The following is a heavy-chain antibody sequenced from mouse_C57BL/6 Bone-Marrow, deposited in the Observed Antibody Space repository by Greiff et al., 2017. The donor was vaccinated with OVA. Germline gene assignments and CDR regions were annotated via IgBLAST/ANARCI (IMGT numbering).Heavy chain of an antibody. CDR2: ISYDGSN. CDR1: GYSITSGYY. J-gene: IGHJ2*01. CDR3: ARALRRLDY. Sequence: EVQLVESGPGLVKPSQSLSLTCSVTGYSITSGYYWNWIRQFPGNKLEWMGYISYDGSNNYNPSLKNRISITRDTSKNQFFLKLNSVTTEDTATYYCARALRRLDYWGQGTTLTVSS. V-gene: IGHV3-6*01.